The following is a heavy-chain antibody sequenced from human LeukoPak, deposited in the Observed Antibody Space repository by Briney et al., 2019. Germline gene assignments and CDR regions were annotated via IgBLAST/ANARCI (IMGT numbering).Heavy chain of an antibody. CDR1: GGSISSGDYY. CDR2: IYYSGST. CDR3: ARADFWSGYSAY. J-gene: IGHJ4*02. V-gene: IGHV4-30-4*08. D-gene: IGHD3-3*01. Sequence: SQTLFLTCTVSGGSISSGDYYWSWIRQPPGKGLEWIGYIYYSGSTYYNPSLKSRVTISVDTSKNQFSLKLSSVTAADTAVYYCARADFWSGYSAYWGQGTLVTVSS.